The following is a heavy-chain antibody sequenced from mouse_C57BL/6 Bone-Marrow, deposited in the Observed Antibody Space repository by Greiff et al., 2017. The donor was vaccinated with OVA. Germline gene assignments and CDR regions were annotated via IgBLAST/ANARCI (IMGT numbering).Heavy chain of an antibody. CDR2: IYPGNGDT. Sequence: LQQSGAELVRPGASVKMSCKASGYTFTSYNMHWVKQTPRQGLEWIGAIYPGNGDTSYNQKFKGKATLTVDKSSSTAYMQLSSLTSEDSAVYFCARSTGFYYYGSSPPMDYWGQGTSVTVSS. V-gene: IGHV1-12*01. CDR1: GYTFTSYN. J-gene: IGHJ4*01. D-gene: IGHD1-1*01. CDR3: ARSTGFYYYGSSPPMDY.